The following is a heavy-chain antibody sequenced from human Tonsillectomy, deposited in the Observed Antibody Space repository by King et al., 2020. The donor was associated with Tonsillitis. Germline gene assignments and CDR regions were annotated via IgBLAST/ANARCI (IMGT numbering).Heavy chain of an antibody. J-gene: IGHJ4*02. D-gene: IGHD6-19*01. CDR3: ARHEGYSSGWYHY. CDR1: GYSFSNYW. V-gene: IGHV5-10-1*03. CDR2: IDPSDSYS. Sequence: VQLVESGAEVKKPGESLRISCKGSGYSFSNYWISWVRQIPGKGLEWMGRIDPSDSYSNYSPSFQGHVTISADKSISTAYLQWSSLKASDTAMYYCARHEGYSSGWYHYWGQGTLVTVSS.